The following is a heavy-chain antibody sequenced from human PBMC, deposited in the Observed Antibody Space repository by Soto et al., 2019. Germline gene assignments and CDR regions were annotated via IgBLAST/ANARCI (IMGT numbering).Heavy chain of an antibody. CDR2: IYSGGST. Sequence: GGSLILSCAASGFTVSSNYMSWVRQAPGKGLEWVSVIYSGGSTYYADSVKGRFTISRDNSKNTLYLQMNSLRAEDTAVYYCARDYYRFNSGYGFSMDVWGQGTTVTVSS. CDR1: GFTVSSNY. CDR3: ARDYYRFNSGYGFSMDV. V-gene: IGHV3-53*05. D-gene: IGHD5-12*01. J-gene: IGHJ6*02.